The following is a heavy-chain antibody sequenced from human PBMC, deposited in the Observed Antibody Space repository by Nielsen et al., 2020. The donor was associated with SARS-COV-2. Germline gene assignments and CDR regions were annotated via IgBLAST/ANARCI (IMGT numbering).Heavy chain of an antibody. CDR3: ASLPPSIAPDYYYYGMDV. Sequence: GESLKISCAASGFTFSSYAMHWVRQAPGKGLEWVSSISRGSSYTYYADSVKGRFTISRDNAKNSLYLQMNSLRAEDTAVYYCASLPPSIAPDYYYYGMDVWGQGTTVTVSS. D-gene: IGHD6-25*01. CDR2: ISRGSSYT. V-gene: IGHV3-21*04. J-gene: IGHJ6*02. CDR1: GFTFSSYA.